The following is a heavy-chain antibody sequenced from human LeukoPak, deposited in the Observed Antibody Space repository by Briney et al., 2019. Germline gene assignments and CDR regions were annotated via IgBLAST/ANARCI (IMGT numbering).Heavy chain of an antibody. CDR2: ISGSGGST. CDR1: GFTFSSYA. Sequence: GSLRLSCAASGFTFSSYAMSWVRQAPGKGLEWVSAISGSGGSTYYADSVKGRFTISRANSKNTRYLQMNSLRAEDTAVYYCTRDQRKYCSRTTCFVFDIWGQGTVVSVSS. D-gene: IGHD2-2*01. J-gene: IGHJ3*02. CDR3: TRDQRKYCSRTTCFVFDI. V-gene: IGHV3-23*01.